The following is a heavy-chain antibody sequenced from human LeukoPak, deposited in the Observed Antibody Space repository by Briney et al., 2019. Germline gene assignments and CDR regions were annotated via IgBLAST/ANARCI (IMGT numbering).Heavy chain of an antibody. J-gene: IGHJ5*02. D-gene: IGHD6-6*01. Sequence: SQTLSLTCTVSGGSISSGGYYWSWMRQPPGKGLEWIGYIQHSGSTYYNPSLKSRVTISVDRSKNQFSLKLSFVTAADTAVYYCARRQLVGGWFDPWGQGTLVTVSS. CDR3: ARRQLVGGWFDP. CDR1: GGSISSGGYY. V-gene: IGHV4-30-2*01. CDR2: IQHSGST.